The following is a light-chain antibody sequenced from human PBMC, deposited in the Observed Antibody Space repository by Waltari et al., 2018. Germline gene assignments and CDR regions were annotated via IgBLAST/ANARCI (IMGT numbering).Light chain of an antibody. CDR1: KLWDEN. J-gene: IGLJ2*01. Sequence: SFDLTQPPSVSVSPGQTATITCSGHKLWDENACWFHQRPGQSPVLVIYQDTKRPPGIPERFSGSNAGNTATLTITGTQAMDEGDYYCQAWDISTVVFGGGTKLTVL. V-gene: IGLV3-1*01. CDR3: QAWDISTVV. CDR2: QDT.